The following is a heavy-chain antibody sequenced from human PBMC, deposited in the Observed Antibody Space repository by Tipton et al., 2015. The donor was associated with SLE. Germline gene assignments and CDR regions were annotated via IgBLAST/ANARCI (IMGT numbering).Heavy chain of an antibody. CDR2: IYAGDSDT. J-gene: IGHJ3*01. CDR3: ARLGYGCSGGRCFGVDV. V-gene: IGHV5-51*03. Sequence: QLVQSGAEVKKPGESLKISCKGAGYTFTSFWIAWVRQMPGKGLEWIGIIYAGDSDTRYSPSFQGQVTISVDKSISTAYLQWSSLKASDSAIYYCARLGYGCSGGRCFGVDVWGQGTMVTVSS. D-gene: IGHD2-15*01. CDR1: GYTFTSFW.